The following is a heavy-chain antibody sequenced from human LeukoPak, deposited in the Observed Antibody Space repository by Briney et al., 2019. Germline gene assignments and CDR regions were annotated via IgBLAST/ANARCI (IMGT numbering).Heavy chain of an antibody. Sequence: GGSLRLSCAASGFTFNSNAMHWVRQAPTKGLEWVAVISHDGDDQYYADSVKGRLTISRDNSKNTLYLQMNSLRTEDTAMYFFAGAEGGVATPPLSWVGGREPLFPVS. V-gene: IGHV3-30*04. D-gene: IGHD5-12*01. CDR1: GFTFNSNA. CDR3: AGAEGGVATPPLSWV. J-gene: IGHJ4*02. CDR2: ISHDGDDQ.